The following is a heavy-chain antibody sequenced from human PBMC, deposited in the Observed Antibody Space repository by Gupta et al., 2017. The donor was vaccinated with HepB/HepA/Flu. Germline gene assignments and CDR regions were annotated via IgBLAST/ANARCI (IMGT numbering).Heavy chain of an antibody. D-gene: IGHD1-26*01. CDR3: ARAVGATAGHPNDY. V-gene: IGHV3-20*04. CDR2: INWNGGST. Sequence: EVQLVESGGGVVRPGGSLRLSCAASGFTFDDHGMSWVRQAPGKGLEWVSGINWNGGSTGHADSVKGRFTISRDNAKNSLYLQMNSLRAEDTALYYCARAVGATAGHPNDYWGQGTLVTVSS. J-gene: IGHJ4*02. CDR1: GFTFDDHG.